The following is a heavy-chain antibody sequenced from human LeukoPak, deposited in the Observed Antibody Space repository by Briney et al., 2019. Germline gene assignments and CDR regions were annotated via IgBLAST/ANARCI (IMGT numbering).Heavy chain of an antibody. Sequence: ASVKVSCKASGYTFTSYGISWVRPAPGQGLEWMGWINAYNGNTNYAQKLQGRVTMTTDTSTSTAYMELRSLRSDDTAVYYCARSPPNSGSYSYWGQGTLVTVSS. V-gene: IGHV1-18*01. D-gene: IGHD1-26*01. CDR2: INAYNGNT. CDR3: ARSPPNSGSYSY. J-gene: IGHJ4*02. CDR1: GYTFTSYG.